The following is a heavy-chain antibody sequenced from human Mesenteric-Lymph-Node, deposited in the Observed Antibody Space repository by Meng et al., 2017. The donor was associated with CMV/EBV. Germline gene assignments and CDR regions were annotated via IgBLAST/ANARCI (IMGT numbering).Heavy chain of an antibody. CDR3: ARARPGPFDY. Sequence: SETLSLTCSVSGGPISNYSWSWIRQSPGKGLEWIGYRDYSGSFNYNPSLKSRVTISVDTSKNQVFLKLSSVTAADTAVYYCARARPGPFDYWGQGTLVTVSS. CDR1: GGPISNYS. CDR2: RDYSGSF. V-gene: IGHV4-59*01. J-gene: IGHJ4*02.